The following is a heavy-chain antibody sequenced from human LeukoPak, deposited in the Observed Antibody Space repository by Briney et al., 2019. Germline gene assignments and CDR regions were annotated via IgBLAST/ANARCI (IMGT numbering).Heavy chain of an antibody. CDR3: AREYCSSTSCYIEEDY. V-gene: IGHV1-2*02. CDR1: GYTFTGHY. J-gene: IGHJ4*02. CDR2: INPNSGGT. D-gene: IGHD2-2*02. Sequence: ASVKVSCKASGYTFTGHYMHWVRQAPGQGLEWMGWINPNSGGTNYAQKFQGRVTMTRDTTISTAYMELSRLRSDDTAVYYCAREYCSSTSCYIEEDYWGQGTMVTVSS.